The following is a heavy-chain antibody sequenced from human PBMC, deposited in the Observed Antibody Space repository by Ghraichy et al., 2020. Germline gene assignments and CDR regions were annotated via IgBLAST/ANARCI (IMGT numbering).Heavy chain of an antibody. CDR2: IKGDGSEK. CDR1: GFTFSSYW. D-gene: IGHD3-10*01. J-gene: IGHJ4*02. V-gene: IGHV3-7*01. Sequence: LSLTCGASGFTFSSYWRSWVRQPPGKGLEWVAKIKGDGSEKHNLASVKGRFTISRDNAKNSLYLQMNNLRAEDTAVYYCARIIGSRFDNWGQGTLGTVSS. CDR3: ARIIGSRFDN.